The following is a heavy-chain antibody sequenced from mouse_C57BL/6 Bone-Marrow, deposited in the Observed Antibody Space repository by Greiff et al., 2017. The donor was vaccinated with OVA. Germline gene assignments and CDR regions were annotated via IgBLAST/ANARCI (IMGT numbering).Heavy chain of an antibody. D-gene: IGHD2-3*01. CDR2: FYPGSGSI. J-gene: IGHJ3*01. V-gene: IGHV1-62-2*01. CDR3: EGNEESVYDGTDGDWFAY. CDR1: GYTFTEYT. Sequence: VQLQESGAELVKPGASVKLSCKASGYTFTEYTIHWVKQRSGQGLEWIGWFYPGSGSIKYNEKFKDKATLTADKSSSTVYMELSRLTSEDSAVYDGEGNEESVYDGTDGDWFAYWGQGTLVTVSA.